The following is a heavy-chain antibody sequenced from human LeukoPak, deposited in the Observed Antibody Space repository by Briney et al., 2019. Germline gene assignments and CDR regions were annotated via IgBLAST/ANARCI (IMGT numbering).Heavy chain of an antibody. CDR3: ARVVYYDILTGYTNYWYFDL. CDR1: GGTFSSYA. V-gene: IGHV1-69*05. CDR2: IIPIFGTA. Sequence: ASVKVSCKASGGTFSSYAISWVRQAPGQGLEWMERIIPIFGTANYAQKFQGRVTITTDESTSTAYMELSSLRSEDTAVYYCARVVYYDILTGYTNYWYFDLWGRGTLVTVSS. D-gene: IGHD3-9*01. J-gene: IGHJ2*01.